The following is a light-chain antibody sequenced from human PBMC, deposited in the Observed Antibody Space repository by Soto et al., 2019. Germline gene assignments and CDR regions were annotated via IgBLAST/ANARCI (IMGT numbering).Light chain of an antibody. CDR1: QSVLYSSNNKNY. Sequence: DIVMTQSPDSLAVSLGERATINCKSSQSVLYSSNNKNYLTWYQQKPGQPPKLLIYWASTRESGVPDRFSGSGSVTDFTLTSSSLQAEDVPVYYCQQYYTTPLTFGGGTKVEIK. V-gene: IGKV4-1*01. J-gene: IGKJ4*01. CDR2: WAS. CDR3: QQYYTTPLT.